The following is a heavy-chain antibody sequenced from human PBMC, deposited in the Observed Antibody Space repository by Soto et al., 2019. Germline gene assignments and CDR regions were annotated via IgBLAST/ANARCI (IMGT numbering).Heavy chain of an antibody. CDR2: IYHSGST. CDR1: GGSISSGGYS. D-gene: IGHD3-10*01. J-gene: IGHJ5*02. V-gene: IGHV4-30-2*01. CDR3: ASYGSGSYYKGNWFDP. Sequence: SETLSLTCAVSGGSISSGGYSWSWIRQPPGKGLEWIGYIYHSGSTYYNPSLKSRVTISVDRSKNQFSLKLSSVTAADTAVYYCASYGSGSYYKGNWFDPWGQGTLVTVSS.